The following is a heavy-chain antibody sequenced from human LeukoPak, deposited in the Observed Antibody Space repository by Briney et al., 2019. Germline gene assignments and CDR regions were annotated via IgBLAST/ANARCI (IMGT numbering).Heavy chain of an antibody. CDR1: GFTFSRYA. Sequence: GSLRLSCAASGFTFSRYAMSWVRQPPGKGLEWIGEVHLDGRTNYNPSLTGRLTMSVDLYENHISLKLTSVTAADTAVYYCAREGGFYRPLDYSGQGTLVTVSS. V-gene: IGHV4-34*10. CDR3: AREGGFYRPLDY. CDR2: VHLDGRT. D-gene: IGHD3-3*01. J-gene: IGHJ4*02.